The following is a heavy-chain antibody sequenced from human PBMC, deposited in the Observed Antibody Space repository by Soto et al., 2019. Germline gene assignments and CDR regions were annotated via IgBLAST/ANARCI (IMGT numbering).Heavy chain of an antibody. CDR1: GGSISSSSYY. V-gene: IGHV4-39*01. CDR3: ARHLTMVRGPLGYFDY. Sequence: PSETLSLTCTVSGGSISSSSYYWGWIRQPPVKGLEWFGSIYYSGSTYYYPSLKSRVTISVDTSKNQFSLKLTSLTAADTAVYYCARHLTMVRGPLGYFDYWGQGTLVTVSS. D-gene: IGHD3-10*01. J-gene: IGHJ4*02. CDR2: IYYSGST.